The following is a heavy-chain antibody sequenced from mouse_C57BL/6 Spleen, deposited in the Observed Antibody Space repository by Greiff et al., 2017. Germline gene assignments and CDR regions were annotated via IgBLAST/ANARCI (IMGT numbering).Heavy chain of an antibody. J-gene: IGHJ2*01. Sequence: EVKLQESGGGLVKPGGSLKLSCAASGFTFSDYGMHWVRQAPEKGLEWVAYISSGSSTIYYADTVKGRFTISRDNAKNTLFLQMTSLRSEDTAMYYCARPGYYGSSYFDYWGQGTTLTVSS. CDR3: ARPGYYGSSYFDY. CDR1: GFTFSDYG. CDR2: ISSGSSTI. V-gene: IGHV5-17*01. D-gene: IGHD1-1*01.